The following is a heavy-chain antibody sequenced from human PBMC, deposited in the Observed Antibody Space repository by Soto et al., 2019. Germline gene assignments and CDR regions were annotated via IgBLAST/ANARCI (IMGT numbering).Heavy chain of an antibody. CDR2: ISGKNGNT. V-gene: IGHV1-18*04. CDR1: GYTFISHG. J-gene: IGHJ6*02. CDR3: ARVSSYIVVVPDYGMDV. Sequence: QVQLVQSGVEVKKPGASVKVSCKASGYTFISHGISWVRQAPGQGLEWMGWISGKNGNTNYAQKLQGRVTLTTDTSTSTAYMELRGLRFDDTAVYYCARVSSYIVVVPDYGMDVWGQGTTVTVSS. D-gene: IGHD2-15*01.